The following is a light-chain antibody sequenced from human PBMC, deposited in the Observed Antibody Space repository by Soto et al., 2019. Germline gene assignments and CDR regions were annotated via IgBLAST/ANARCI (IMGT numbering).Light chain of an antibody. CDR1: QSVSTN. CDR3: QQYDERPPNRT. J-gene: IGKJ4*01. Sequence: EIVMTQAPATLSVSPGERATLSCRASQSVSTNLDWYQQKPGQAPRLLIYAASVRATGIPARFSGSGSGTEFPLTISSLQSEDFAVYYCQQYDERPPNRTFGGGTKVEI. CDR2: AAS. V-gene: IGKV3-15*01.